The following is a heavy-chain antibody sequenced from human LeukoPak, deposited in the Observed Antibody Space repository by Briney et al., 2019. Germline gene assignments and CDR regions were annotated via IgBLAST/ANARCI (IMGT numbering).Heavy chain of an antibody. D-gene: IGHD3-22*01. J-gene: IGHJ4*02. Sequence: PGGSLRLSCAVSGFTFSSYWMHWVRQVPGEGLVWVSRINTDGRTTTYADSVKGRFTISRDNAKNMLYLQMNSLRAEDTDVYYCARIEERGAAFDSWGQGNLVTVSS. CDR2: INTDGRTT. CDR3: ARIEERGAAFDS. CDR1: GFTFSSYW. V-gene: IGHV3-74*01.